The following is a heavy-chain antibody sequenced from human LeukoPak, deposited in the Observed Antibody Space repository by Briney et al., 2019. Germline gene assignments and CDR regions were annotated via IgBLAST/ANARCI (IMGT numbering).Heavy chain of an antibody. Sequence: ASVRVSCKASGYTFTSYGISWVRRAPGQGLEWMGWISAYNGNTNYAQKLQGRVTMTTDTSTSTAYMELRSLRSDDTAVYYCARELYGYSYGYGSYYFDYWGQGTLVTVSS. J-gene: IGHJ4*02. D-gene: IGHD5-18*01. CDR3: ARELYGYSYGYGSYYFDY. CDR1: GYTFTSYG. V-gene: IGHV1-18*01. CDR2: ISAYNGNT.